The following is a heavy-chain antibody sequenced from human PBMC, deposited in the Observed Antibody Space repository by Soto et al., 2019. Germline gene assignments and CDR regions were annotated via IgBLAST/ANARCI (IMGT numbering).Heavy chain of an antibody. Sequence: QVQLVQSGAEVKKPGASVKVSCKPSGYTFTSYDINWVRQATGQGLEWMGWMNPNSGNTGYAQKFQGRVILTRYTSTSPAYLELSSLRSEDTAVYYCAREKTSYGMDVWGQGNTVTVSS. CDR1: GYTFTSYD. J-gene: IGHJ6*02. V-gene: IGHV1-8*01. CDR2: MNPNSGNT. CDR3: AREKTSYGMDV.